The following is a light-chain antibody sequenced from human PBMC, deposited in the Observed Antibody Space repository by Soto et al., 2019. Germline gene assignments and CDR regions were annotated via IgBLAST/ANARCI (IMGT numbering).Light chain of an antibody. CDR1: SSEVGSSNL. Sequence: QSVLTQPASVSGSPGQSITISCTGTSSEVGSSNLVSWYQQHPGKAPKLIIYEGSRRPSGVSGRFSGSKSGNTASLTISGLQAEDEADYYCCSFAGSSTFYVFGTGTKVTVL. V-gene: IGLV2-23*01. J-gene: IGLJ1*01. CDR3: CSFAGSSTFYV. CDR2: EGS.